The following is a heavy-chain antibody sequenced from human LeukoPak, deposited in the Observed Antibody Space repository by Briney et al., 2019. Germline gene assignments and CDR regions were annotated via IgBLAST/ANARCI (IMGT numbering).Heavy chain of an antibody. CDR1: GYTFTSYY. J-gene: IGHJ4*02. D-gene: IGHD5-24*01. V-gene: IGHV1-46*01. CDR3: ARDGWLQSGEADY. CDR2: INPRGGST. Sequence: ASVKVSCKASGYTFTSYYMHWVRQAPGQGLEWMGIINPRGGSTSYAQKFQGRVTMTTDTSTSTAYMELRSLRSDDTAVYYCARDGWLQSGEADYWGQGTLVTVSS.